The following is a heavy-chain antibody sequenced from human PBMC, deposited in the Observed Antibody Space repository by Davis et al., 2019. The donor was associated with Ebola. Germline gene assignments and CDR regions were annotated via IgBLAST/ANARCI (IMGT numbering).Heavy chain of an antibody. D-gene: IGHD3-10*01. Sequence: ASVKVSCKASGYTFTSYYMHWVRQAPGQGLEWMGIINPSGGSTSYAQKFQGRVTMTRDTSISTAYMELSRLRSDDTAVYYCARELGSVMVRGVMGSSSMGYGMDVWGQGTTVTVSS. CDR1: GYTFTSYY. CDR3: ARELGSVMVRGVMGSSSMGYGMDV. J-gene: IGHJ6*02. CDR2: INPSGGST. V-gene: IGHV1-46*01.